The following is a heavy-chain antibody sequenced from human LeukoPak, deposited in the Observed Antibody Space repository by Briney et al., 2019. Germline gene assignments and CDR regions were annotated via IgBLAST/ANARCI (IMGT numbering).Heavy chain of an antibody. J-gene: IGHJ4*02. CDR1: GGSFSGYY. Sequence: PSETLSLTCAVYGGSFSGYYWSWIRQPPGKGLEWIGEINHSGSTNYNPSLKSRVTISVDTSKNQFSLKLSSVTAADTAVYYCARGQGAGLDHWGQGTLVTVSS. D-gene: IGHD6-19*01. CDR3: ARGQGAGLDH. V-gene: IGHV4-34*01. CDR2: INHSGST.